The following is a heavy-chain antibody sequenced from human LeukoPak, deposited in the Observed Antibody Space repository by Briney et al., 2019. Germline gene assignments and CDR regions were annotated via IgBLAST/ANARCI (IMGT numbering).Heavy chain of an antibody. CDR3: ARVTVKDY. J-gene: IGHJ4*02. CDR1: GGSFSGYY. D-gene: IGHD4-17*01. V-gene: IGHV4-34*01. CDR2: INHSGST. Sequence: SETLSLTCAVYGGSFSGYYWSWIRQPPGKGLEWIGEINHSGSTNYNPSLKSRVTISVDTSKDQFSLKLSSVTAADTAVYYCARVTVKDYWGQGTLVTVSS.